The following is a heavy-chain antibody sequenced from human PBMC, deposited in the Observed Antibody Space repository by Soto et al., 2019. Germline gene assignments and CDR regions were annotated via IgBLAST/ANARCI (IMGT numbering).Heavy chain of an antibody. CDR2: IYPGDSDT. CDR1: GYSFTSYW. CDR3: ARQAIASGSLYYFEY. Sequence: PGESLQISCKGSGYSFTSYWIGCVRQMPGKGLEWMGIIYPGDSDTRYSPSFQGQVTISADKSISTAYLQWSSLKASDTAMYYCARQAIASGSLYYFEYWGQGTLVTVSS. V-gene: IGHV5-51*01. D-gene: IGHD2-15*01. J-gene: IGHJ4*02.